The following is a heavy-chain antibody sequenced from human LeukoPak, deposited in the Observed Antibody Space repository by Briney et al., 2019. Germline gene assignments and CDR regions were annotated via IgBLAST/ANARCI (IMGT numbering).Heavy chain of an antibody. CDR1: GFSFSGYW. CDR3: AREGSGWSFDY. Sequence: GGSLRLSCTASGFSFSGYWMSWVRQAPGKGLEWVANIKQDGSEKYYVDSVKGRFTISRDNAKNSLYLQMNSLRAEDTAVYYCAREGSGWSFDYWGQGTLVTVSS. D-gene: IGHD6-19*01. J-gene: IGHJ4*02. CDR2: IKQDGSEK. V-gene: IGHV3-7*01.